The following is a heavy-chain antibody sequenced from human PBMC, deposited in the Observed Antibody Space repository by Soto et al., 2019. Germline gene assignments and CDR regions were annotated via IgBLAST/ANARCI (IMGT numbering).Heavy chain of an antibody. Sequence: QVHLVESGGGLVNPGGSLRLSCAASGFTFSDYSMSWMRQAPGKGLEWVSYISSSGSNIYYADSVKGRFTISRDTADNSVYLQLNSLRAEDTAVYYCASPCAYCSGGGPGHWFDPWGQGVLVTVSS. V-gene: IGHV3-11*01. D-gene: IGHD2-15*01. CDR2: ISSSGSNI. J-gene: IGHJ5*02. CDR1: GFTFSDYS. CDR3: ASPCAYCSGGGPGHWFDP.